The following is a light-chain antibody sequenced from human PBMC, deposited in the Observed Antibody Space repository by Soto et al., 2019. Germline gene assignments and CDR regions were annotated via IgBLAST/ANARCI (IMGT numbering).Light chain of an antibody. Sequence: EIVMTQSPATLSVSPGERATLSCRASQSVSSNLAWYQQKPGQAPRLLIYGASTRATGIPARLSGSGSGTEFTLTISSLQSEDFAVYSCQQYNNWPPLTFGGGTKVDIK. V-gene: IGKV3-15*01. CDR1: QSVSSN. J-gene: IGKJ4*01. CDR3: QQYNNWPPLT. CDR2: GAS.